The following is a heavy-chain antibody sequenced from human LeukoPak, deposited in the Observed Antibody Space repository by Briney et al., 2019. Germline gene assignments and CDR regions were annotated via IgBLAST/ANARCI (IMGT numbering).Heavy chain of an antibody. Sequence: GGSLRLSCAASGFTFSDYYMSWIRQAPGKGLEWVSYISTSSSTMYYADSVKGRFTLSRDNAKNSLYLQMNSLRAEDMAVYYCARGATGYSMGYWGQGTLVTVSS. CDR2: ISTSSSTM. J-gene: IGHJ4*02. D-gene: IGHD3-9*01. CDR3: ARGATGYSMGY. V-gene: IGHV3-11*04. CDR1: GFTFSDYY.